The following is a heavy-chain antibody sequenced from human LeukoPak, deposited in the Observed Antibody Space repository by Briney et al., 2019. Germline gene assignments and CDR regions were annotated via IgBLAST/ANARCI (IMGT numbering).Heavy chain of an antibody. Sequence: GGSLRLSCAAAGFTFSTHWMHWVRQAPGKGLVWVSRINSDGSSTRYSDSVKGRFTISRDNANNTLYLQMNSLRAEDTAVYYCARCPRFSIGATGTFDYWGQGALVTVSS. CDR1: GFTFSTHW. CDR2: INSDGSST. D-gene: IGHD6-13*01. V-gene: IGHV3-74*01. CDR3: ARCPRFSIGATGTFDY. J-gene: IGHJ4*02.